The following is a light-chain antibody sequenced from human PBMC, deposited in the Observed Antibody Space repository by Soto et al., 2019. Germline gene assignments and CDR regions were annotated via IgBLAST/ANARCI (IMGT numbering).Light chain of an antibody. CDR1: QMISSN. J-gene: IGKJ3*01. CDR3: QQRSNWLGT. Sequence: EIVMSQSPATLSVSPGDRATLSCSARQMISSNAACYQQKPGQAPRLIIYGSSTRATGIPARFSGSGSGTEFTLAISSLQSEDFAVYYCQQRSNWLGTFGPGTKVDIK. V-gene: IGKV3-15*01. CDR2: GSS.